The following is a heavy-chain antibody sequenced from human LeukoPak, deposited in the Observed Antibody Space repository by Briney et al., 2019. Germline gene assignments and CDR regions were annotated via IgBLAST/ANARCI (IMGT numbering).Heavy chain of an antibody. CDR1: GFTFSSYS. Sequence: GGSLRLSCAASGFTFSSYSMNWVRQAPGKGLEWVSYISSSSTIYYADSVKGRFTISRDNAKNSLYLQMNSLRDEDTAVYYCARDCRLLEWLPLYGMDVWGQGTTVTVSS. CDR2: ISSSSTI. V-gene: IGHV3-48*02. D-gene: IGHD3-3*01. CDR3: ARDCRLLEWLPLYGMDV. J-gene: IGHJ6*02.